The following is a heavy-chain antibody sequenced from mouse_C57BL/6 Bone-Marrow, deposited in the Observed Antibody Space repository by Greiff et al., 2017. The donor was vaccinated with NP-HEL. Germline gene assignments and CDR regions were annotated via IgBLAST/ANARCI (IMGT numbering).Heavy chain of an antibody. V-gene: IGHV3-6*01. CDR2: ISYDGSN. CDR3: AKDEDYGSSYDYAMDD. Sequence: DVHLVESGPGLVKPSQSLSLTCSVTGYSITSGYYWNWIRQFPGNKLEWMGYISYDGSNKYNPSLKNRISITRDTSTNQFFLKLNSVTTEDTATYYCAKDEDYGSSYDYAMDDWGQGTSVTVSS. CDR1: GYSITSGYY. D-gene: IGHD1-1*01. J-gene: IGHJ4*01.